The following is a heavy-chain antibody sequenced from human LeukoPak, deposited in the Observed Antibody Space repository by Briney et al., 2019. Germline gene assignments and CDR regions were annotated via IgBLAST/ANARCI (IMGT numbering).Heavy chain of an antibody. J-gene: IGHJ3*02. CDR3: ARDSRNYDFWSGDAFDI. Sequence: GGSLRLSCAASGFTFSSYSMNWVRQAPGKGLEWVSSISSSSSYIYYADSVKGRFTISRDNAKNSLYLQMNSLRAEDTALYYCARDSRNYDFWSGDAFDIWGQGTMVTVSS. CDR1: GFTFSSYS. D-gene: IGHD3-3*01. V-gene: IGHV3-21*04. CDR2: ISSSSSYI.